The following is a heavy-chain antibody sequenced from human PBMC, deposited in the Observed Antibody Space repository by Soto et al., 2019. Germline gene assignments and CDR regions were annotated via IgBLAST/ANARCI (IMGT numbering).Heavy chain of an antibody. CDR3: ATMISVTNHFDY. J-gene: IGHJ4*02. CDR1: GGPISSGAYY. CDR2: IFYSGTT. Sequence: QVQLQESGPGLVKPSQTLSLTCTVSGGPISSGAYYWSWIRQHPGKGLEWIGYIFYSGTTYYNPSLRSRVTISVDTSKNQFSLKLSSMTAADTAVYYCATMISVTNHFDYWGQGTLVTVSS. D-gene: IGHD4-17*01. V-gene: IGHV4-31*03.